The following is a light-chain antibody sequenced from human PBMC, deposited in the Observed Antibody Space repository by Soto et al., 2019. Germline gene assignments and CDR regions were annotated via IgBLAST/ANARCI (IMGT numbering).Light chain of an antibody. CDR1: QRLVYTKTYIY. V-gene: IGKV2-28*01. J-gene: IGKJ5*01. CDR3: MQTLQGVT. Sequence: MTQSPLILPVTPGEPASISCRSSQRLVYTKTYIYLDWYLQKPGQSPQLLIYLGSHLATGVPDRFSGSGTGTDFTLKVSRVEAGDVGTYYCMQTLQGVTFGQGTRLEIQ. CDR2: LGS.